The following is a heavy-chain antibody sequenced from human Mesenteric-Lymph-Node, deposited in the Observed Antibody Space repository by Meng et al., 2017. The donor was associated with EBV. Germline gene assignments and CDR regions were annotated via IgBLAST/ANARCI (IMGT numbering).Heavy chain of an antibody. D-gene: IGHD3-10*01. Sequence: QGQLQEAGPGLVHPSAPLSLTCPVSGGSVNSGSYYWSWIRQPPGKGLQWIGYIFSSGSTNYNPSFKSRVTISVDMSKNHFSLRLTSVTPADTAVYYCARGYGSGSYRYFDYWGQGTLVTVSS. CDR2: IFSSGST. CDR1: GGSVNSGSYY. CDR3: ARGYGSGSYRYFDY. J-gene: IGHJ4*02. V-gene: IGHV4-61*03.